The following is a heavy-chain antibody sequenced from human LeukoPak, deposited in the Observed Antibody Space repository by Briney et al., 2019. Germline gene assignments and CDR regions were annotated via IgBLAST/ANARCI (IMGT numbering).Heavy chain of an antibody. D-gene: IGHD3-22*01. CDR3: GRNDYYSIDV. J-gene: IGHJ4*02. CDR1: GGSISSSSYY. Sequence: SETLSLTCTVSGGSISSSSYYWGWIRQPPGKGLEWIGSIYYSGSTYYNPSPKSRVTISVDTSKNQFSLKLSSVTAADTAVYFCGRNDYYSIDVWGQGTLVTVSS. V-gene: IGHV4-39*07. CDR2: IYYSGST.